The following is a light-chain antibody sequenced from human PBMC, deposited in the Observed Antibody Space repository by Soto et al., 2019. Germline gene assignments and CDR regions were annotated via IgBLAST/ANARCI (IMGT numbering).Light chain of an antibody. CDR1: SSNIGAGYV. V-gene: IGLV1-40*01. CDR2: GNS. CDR3: KAWYKSLNAQVV. J-gene: IGLJ2*01. Sequence: QSVLTQPPSVSGAPGQRVTISCTGSSSNIGAGYVVHWYQQLPGTAPKLLIYGNSNRPSGVPDQFSGSKSGTSASLAITGFQSEDEADYYCKAWYKSLNAQVVFCGGSKLTVL.